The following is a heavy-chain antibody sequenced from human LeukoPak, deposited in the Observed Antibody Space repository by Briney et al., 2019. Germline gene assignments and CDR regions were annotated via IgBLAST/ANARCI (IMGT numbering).Heavy chain of an antibody. V-gene: IGHV3-30*18. CDR2: ISYDGSNK. J-gene: IGHJ6*02. Sequence: GRSLRLSCAASGFTFSSYGMHWVRQAPGKGLEWVAVISYDGSNKYYADSVKGRFTISRDNSKNTLYLQMNSLRAEDTAVYYCAKDPGRAYYHYGMDVWGQGTTVTVSS. CDR1: GFTFSSYG. CDR3: AKDPGRAYYHYGMDV.